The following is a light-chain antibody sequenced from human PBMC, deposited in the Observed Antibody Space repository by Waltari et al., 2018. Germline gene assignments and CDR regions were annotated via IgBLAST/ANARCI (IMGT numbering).Light chain of an antibody. CDR2: YVS. CDR1: QSLVYTDGNTY. J-gene: IGKJ1*01. Sequence: DVVLAQSPLSLPVTLGQPASISCRSSQSLVYTDGNTYLNLFQQRPGQSPRRLISYVSNRDSGVPDRFSGSGSGTDFTLEISRVEAEDVGVYYCMQSRLWPWTLGQGTTVEIK. V-gene: IGKV2-30*01. CDR3: MQSRLWPWT.